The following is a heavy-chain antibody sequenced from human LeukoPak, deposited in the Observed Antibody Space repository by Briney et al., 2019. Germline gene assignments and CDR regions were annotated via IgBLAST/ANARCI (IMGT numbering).Heavy chain of an antibody. J-gene: IGHJ3*02. V-gene: IGHV4-4*07. CDR1: GGSISSYY. Sequence: SETLSLTCTVSGGSISSYYWSWIRQPAGKGLEWIGRIYTSGSTNYNPSLKSRVTMSVDTSKNQFSLKLSSVTAADTAVYYCARDGYCSSTSGYSDDAFDIWGQGTMVTVSS. D-gene: IGHD2-2*03. CDR2: IYTSGST. CDR3: ARDGYCSSTSGYSDDAFDI.